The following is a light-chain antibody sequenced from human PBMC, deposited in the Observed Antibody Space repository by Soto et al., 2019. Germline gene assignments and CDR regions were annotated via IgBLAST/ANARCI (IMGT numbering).Light chain of an antibody. CDR1: SSDVGGYNY. CDR3: SSYTSSSPL. J-gene: IGLJ2*01. V-gene: IGLV2-14*01. CDR2: DVS. Sequence: QSALTQPASVSGSPGQSITISCTGNSSDVGGYNYVSWYQQHPGKAPKLLIYDVSNRPSGVSNRFSGSKSGNTASLTISVLQAEDESDYYCSSYTSSSPLFGGGTKLTVL.